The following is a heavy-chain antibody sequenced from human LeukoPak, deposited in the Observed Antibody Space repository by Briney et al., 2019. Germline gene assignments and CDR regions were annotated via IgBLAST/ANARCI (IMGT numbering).Heavy chain of an antibody. CDR1: GGSISSYY. CDR3: ARVQDTPMVTWFFDY. J-gene: IGHJ4*02. V-gene: IGHV4-59*01. Sequence: PSETLSLTCTVSGGSISSYYWSWIRQPPGKGLEWIGYIYYSGSTNYNPSLKSRVTMSVDTSKNQFSLKLSSVTAADTAIYYCARVQDTPMVTWFFDYWGQGTLVTVSS. D-gene: IGHD5-18*01. CDR2: IYYSGST.